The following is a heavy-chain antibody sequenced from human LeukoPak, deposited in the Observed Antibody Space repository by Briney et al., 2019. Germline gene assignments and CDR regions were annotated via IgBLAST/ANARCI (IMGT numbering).Heavy chain of an antibody. CDR1: GFTFSSYA. J-gene: IGHJ4*02. CDR2: ISYDGSNK. D-gene: IGHD3-22*01. V-gene: IGHV3-30-3*01. CDR3: ARDTMGHDYYDSSGYYPD. Sequence: PGGSLRLSCAASGFTFSSYAMHWVRQAPGKGLEWVAVISYDGSNKYYADSVKGRFTISRDNSKNTLYLQMNSLRAEDTAVYYCARDTMGHDYYDSSGYYPDWGQGTLVTVSS.